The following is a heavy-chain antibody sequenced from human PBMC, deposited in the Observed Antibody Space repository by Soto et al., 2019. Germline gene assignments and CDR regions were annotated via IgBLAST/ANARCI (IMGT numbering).Heavy chain of an antibody. CDR1: GFTFSSYW. CDR3: AXXXXXXXXCYHLDY. D-gene: IGHD2-15*01. V-gene: IGHV3-74*01. Sequence: EVQLVESGGGLVQPGGSLRLSCAASGFTFSSYWMHWVRQAPGKGLVWVSRINSDGSSTSYADSVKGRFTISRDNAKXXXXXXXXXXXXXXXXXXXXAXXXXXXXXCYHLDYWGQGTLVTVSS. J-gene: IGHJ4*02. CDR2: INSDGSST.